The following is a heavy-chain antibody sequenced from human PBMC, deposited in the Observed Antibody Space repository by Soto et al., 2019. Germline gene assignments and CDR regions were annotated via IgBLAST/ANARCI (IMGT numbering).Heavy chain of an antibody. CDR3: ARLDAYNSFDS. D-gene: IGHD2-2*01. J-gene: IGHJ4*02. CDR2: IFDNGAT. V-gene: IGHV4-30-2*01. CDR1: GDSISSGGYY. Sequence: SETLSLSCAVSGDSISSGGYYWSWVRQPPGKGLEWMGYIFDNGATFYNPSLESRVTISVDRSKNHFSLRLTSLTAADTAMYYCARLDAYNSFDSWGQGTLVTVSS.